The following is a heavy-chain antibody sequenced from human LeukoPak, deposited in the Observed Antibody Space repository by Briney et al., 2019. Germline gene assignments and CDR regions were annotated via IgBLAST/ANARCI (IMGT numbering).Heavy chain of an antibody. J-gene: IGHJ3*01. V-gene: IGHV4-61*02. D-gene: IGHD6-19*01. Sequence: SETLSLTCTVSGGSISSGSYYWSWIRQPAGKGLEWIGRIYTSGSTNYNPSLKSRVTISIDTSKKQISLKLSSVTAADTAVYFCARGFDSSSGWYPAFDVWGQGTMVTVSS. CDR1: GGSISSGSYY. CDR3: ARGFDSSSGWYPAFDV. CDR2: IYTSGST.